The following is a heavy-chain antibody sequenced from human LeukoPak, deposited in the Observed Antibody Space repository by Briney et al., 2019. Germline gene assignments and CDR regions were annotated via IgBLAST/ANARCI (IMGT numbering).Heavy chain of an antibody. V-gene: IGHV4-4*09. Sequence: SETLSLTCTDSGGSISSYYWSWIRQSPGKGLEWIGYIYTSGSTNYNPSLKSRVTISADTSKNQFSLKVTSVTAADTAVYFCARQGGTAFDYWGQGTLVTVSS. CDR3: ARQGGTAFDY. J-gene: IGHJ4*02. CDR1: GGSISSYY. D-gene: IGHD1-14*01. CDR2: IYTSGST.